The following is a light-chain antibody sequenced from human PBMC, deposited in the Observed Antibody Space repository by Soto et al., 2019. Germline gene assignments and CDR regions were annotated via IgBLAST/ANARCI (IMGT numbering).Light chain of an antibody. CDR3: SSYADSNTFEG. CDR1: SSDVGGYNY. J-gene: IGLJ1*01. CDR2: EVF. Sequence: QSVLTQPPSASGSPGQSVTIPCTGTSSDVGGYNYVSWYQQHPGKAPKLMIYEVFKRPSGVPDRFSGSKSGNTASLTVSGLQAEDEADYYSSSYADSNTFEGFGTGTKVPVL. V-gene: IGLV2-8*01.